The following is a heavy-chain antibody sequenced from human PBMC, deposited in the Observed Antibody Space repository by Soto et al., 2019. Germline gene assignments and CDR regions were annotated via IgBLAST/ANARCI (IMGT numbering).Heavy chain of an antibody. CDR1: GYTFTRYD. Sequence: GASVKVSCKASGYTFTRYDMHWVRQAPGQGLEWMGITNPSGGSTSYAQKFQGRVTMTRDTSTSTVYMELSSLRSEDTAVYYCARSHRPYYFDRSGSQSVAFDIWGQGTIVTGSS. CDR3: ARSHRPYYFDRSGSQSVAFDI. D-gene: IGHD3-22*01. CDR2: TNPSGGST. V-gene: IGHV1-46*01. J-gene: IGHJ3*02.